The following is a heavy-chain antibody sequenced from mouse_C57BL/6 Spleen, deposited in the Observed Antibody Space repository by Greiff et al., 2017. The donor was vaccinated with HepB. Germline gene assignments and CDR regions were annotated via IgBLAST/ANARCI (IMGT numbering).Heavy chain of an antibody. CDR2: INPSSGYT. D-gene: IGHD4-1*01. J-gene: IGHJ4*01. Sequence: QVHVKQSGAELAKPGASVKLSCKASGYTFTSYWMHWVKQRPGQGLEWIGYINPSSGYTKYNQKFKDKATLTADKSSSTAYMQLSSLTYEDSAVYYCARSDWGLPYAMDYWGQGTSVTVSS. CDR3: ARSDWGLPYAMDY. V-gene: IGHV1-7*01. CDR1: GYTFTSYW.